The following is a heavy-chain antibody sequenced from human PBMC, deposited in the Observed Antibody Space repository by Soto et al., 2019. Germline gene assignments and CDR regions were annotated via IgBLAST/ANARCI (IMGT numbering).Heavy chain of an antibody. D-gene: IGHD1-1*01. CDR1: GGFVSSGSYY. CDR2: MSHSGGT. Sequence: QVQLQQWGAGLLKPSETLSLTCAVYGGFVSSGSYYWSWIRQPPGKVLEWIGEMSHSGGTHFNPSLTSRVTISVDTSKNQFSLKMSSVTAADTALYYCARVERGTATTVVDAFDIWGPGTMVTVSS. V-gene: IGHV4-34*01. CDR3: ARVERGTATTVVDAFDI. J-gene: IGHJ3*02.